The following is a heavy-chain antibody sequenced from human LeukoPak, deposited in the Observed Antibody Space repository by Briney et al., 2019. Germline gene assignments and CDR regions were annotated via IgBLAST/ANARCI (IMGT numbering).Heavy chain of an antibody. D-gene: IGHD6-19*01. CDR2: INSNSGDT. J-gene: IGHJ3*02. CDR3: ARGRSGWSNDAFDI. Sequence: ASVKVSCKASGYTFTGYYMYWVRQAPGQGLERMGWINSNSGDTNYAQQFQGRVTLARDTSIRTAYMELSRLKSDDTAVYYCARGRSGWSNDAFDIWGQGTMVTVSS. V-gene: IGHV1-2*02. CDR1: GYTFTGYY.